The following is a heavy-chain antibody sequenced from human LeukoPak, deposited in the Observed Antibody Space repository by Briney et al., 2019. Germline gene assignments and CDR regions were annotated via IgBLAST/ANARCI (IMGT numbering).Heavy chain of an antibody. V-gene: IGHV4-4*09. J-gene: IGHJ5*02. D-gene: IGHD3-3*01. CDR2: IYTSGTT. Sequence: SETLSLTCNVSGGSISSFYLSWIRQPPGKGLEWIGYIYTSGTTKYNPSLKSRLTMSVDTSNSQFLLKLSSVTAADTAVYYCARHGDFWGGRSWFDPWGLGTLVTVSS. CDR1: GGSISSFY. CDR3: ARHGDFWGGRSWFDP.